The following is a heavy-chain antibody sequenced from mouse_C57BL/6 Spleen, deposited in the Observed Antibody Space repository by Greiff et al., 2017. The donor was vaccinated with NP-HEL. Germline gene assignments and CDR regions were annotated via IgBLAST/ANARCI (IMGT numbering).Heavy chain of an antibody. CDR2: IRYDGSN. V-gene: IGHV3-6*01. CDR3: ARALITTVVATFDY. J-gene: IGHJ2*01. D-gene: IGHD1-1*01. CDR1: GYSITSGYF. Sequence: EVKLLESGPGLVKPSQSLSLTCSVTGYSITSGYFWYWIRQFPGNKLEWMGYIRYDGSNNYNPSLKNRISITRDTSKNQLFLKLNSVTTEDTATYYCARALITTVVATFDYWGQGTTLTVSS.